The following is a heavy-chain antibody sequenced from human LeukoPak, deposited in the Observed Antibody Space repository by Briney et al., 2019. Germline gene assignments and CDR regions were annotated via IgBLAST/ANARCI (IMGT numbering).Heavy chain of an antibody. CDR2: IYYSGST. CDR1: GGSISSYH. Sequence: SETLSLTCTVSGGSISSYHWSWIRQPPGKGLECIGYIYYSGSTHYNPSLKSRVTISVDTSKNQFSLKLSSVTAADTAVYFCARARNYYDSSDYYYEGDAFDIWGQGTLVTVSS. CDR3: ARARNYYDSSDYYYEGDAFDI. D-gene: IGHD3-22*01. J-gene: IGHJ4*02. V-gene: IGHV4-59*01.